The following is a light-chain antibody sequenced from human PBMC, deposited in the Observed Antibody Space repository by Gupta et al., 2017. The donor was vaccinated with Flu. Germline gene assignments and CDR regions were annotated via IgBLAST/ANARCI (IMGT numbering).Light chain of an antibody. CDR3: SSYTTTSPLV. CDR1: SSDIGSYNY. J-gene: IGLJ3*02. Sequence: QSALTQPAHVSGSPGQSITLSFTGPSSDIGSYNYVSWYQHHPGKGPKLILYEVNHRPAGVSDRFSGSKSAATASLTISGLQAEDEAHYYCSSYTTTSPLVFGGGTKVTVL. CDR2: EVN. V-gene: IGLV2-14*01.